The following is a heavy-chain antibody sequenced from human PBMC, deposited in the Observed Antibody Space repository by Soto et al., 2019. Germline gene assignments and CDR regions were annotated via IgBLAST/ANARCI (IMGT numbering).Heavy chain of an antibody. J-gene: IGHJ3*02. CDR3: ARDKPYCSGGRCYSSHAFDI. CDR1: GFTFSSYA. CDR2: ISYDGRNK. D-gene: IGHD2-15*01. Sequence: QVQLVESGGGVVQPGRSLRLSCAASGFTFSSYAMHWVRQAPGKGLEWVAVISYDGRNKYYADSVKGRFTIYRDNSKNTLYLQMNSLRAEDTAVDYCARDKPYCSGGRCYSSHAFDIWGQGTMVTVSS. V-gene: IGHV3-30-3*01.